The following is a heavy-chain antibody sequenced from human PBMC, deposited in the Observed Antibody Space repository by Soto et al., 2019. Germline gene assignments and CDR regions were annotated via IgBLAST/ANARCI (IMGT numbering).Heavy chain of an antibody. CDR1: GLSVSDNY. D-gene: IGHD2-21*01. Sequence: GGSLRLSCGASGLSVSDNYMGWVRQAPGRGLEWVSVMYAGGDTHYADSVKGRFTISRDKSENTLYLQMNSLRDEDTGVYFCVSRIPSWVFDYWGLGTLVTISS. V-gene: IGHV3-53*01. J-gene: IGHJ4*01. CDR2: MYAGGDT. CDR3: VSRIPSWVFDY.